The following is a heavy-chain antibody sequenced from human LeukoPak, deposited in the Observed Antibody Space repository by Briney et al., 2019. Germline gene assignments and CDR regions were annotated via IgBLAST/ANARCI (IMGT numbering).Heavy chain of an antibody. CDR1: GYTFTGYY. V-gene: IGHV1-2*04. J-gene: IGHJ6*02. CDR2: INPNSGGT. Sequence: ASVTVSCTASGYTFTGYYMHWVRQAPGQGLEWMGWINPNSGGTNYAQKFQGWVTMTRDTSISTAYMELSRLRSDDTAVYYCARWRGYSSSWYHSGGYGMDVWGQGTTVTVSS. CDR3: ARWRGYSSSWYHSGGYGMDV. D-gene: IGHD6-13*01.